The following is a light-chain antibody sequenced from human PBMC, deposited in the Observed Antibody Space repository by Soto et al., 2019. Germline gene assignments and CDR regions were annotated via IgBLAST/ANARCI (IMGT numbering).Light chain of an antibody. V-gene: IGKV1-5*03. Sequence: DIQMTQSPSTLSASVGDRVTITCRASQSISSWLAWYQQKPGKAPKLRIYKASSLESGVPSRLSGSGSGTEFTLTISSLQPDDFATYYCQQYNSFITFGQGTRLEIK. CDR3: QQYNSFIT. CDR2: KAS. CDR1: QSISSW. J-gene: IGKJ5*01.